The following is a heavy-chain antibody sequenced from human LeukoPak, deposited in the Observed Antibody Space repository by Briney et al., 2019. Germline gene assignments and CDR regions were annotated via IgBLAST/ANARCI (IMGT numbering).Heavy chain of an antibody. CDR1: GFTVSSNY. CDR2: IYSAGST. V-gene: IGHV3-53*01. J-gene: IGHJ4*02. Sequence: GGSLRLSCAASGFTVSSNYMSWVRQAPGKGLEWVSVIYSAGSTYYADSVKGRFTISRDNSKNTLYLQMNSLRAEDTAVYYCASQSRDYSFGYWGQGTLVTVSS. D-gene: IGHD4-11*01. CDR3: ASQSRDYSFGY.